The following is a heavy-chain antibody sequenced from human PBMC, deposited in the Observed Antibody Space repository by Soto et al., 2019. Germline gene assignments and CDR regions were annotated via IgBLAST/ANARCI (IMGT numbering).Heavy chain of an antibody. J-gene: IGHJ4*02. CDR3: TKSSGGSSSVGMDY. CDR2: ITRDGYNK. CDR1: VFIFKNYA. Sequence: WWSLRLSCSVSVFIFKNYALNWVRQAPGKGLEWVASITRDGYNKYYADSVKGRFTISRDNSKNTLSLQMTALRVEDSSVYYCTKSSGGSSSVGMDYWGPGTLVTVSS. V-gene: IGHV3-30*04. D-gene: IGHD6-6*01.